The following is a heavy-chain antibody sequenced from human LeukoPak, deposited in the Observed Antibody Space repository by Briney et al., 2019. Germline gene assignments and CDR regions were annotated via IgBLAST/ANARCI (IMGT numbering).Heavy chain of an antibody. CDR3: AKFGGVSSSSRGGY. V-gene: IGHV3-23*01. J-gene: IGHJ4*02. D-gene: IGHD6-6*01. Sequence: GGSLRLSCAASGFTFSSYAMSWVRQAPGKGLEWVSAISGSGGSTYYAGSVKGRFTISRDNSKNTLYLQMNSLRAEDTAVYYCAKFGGVSSSSRGGYWGQGTLVTVSS. CDR1: GFTFSSYA. CDR2: ISGSGGST.